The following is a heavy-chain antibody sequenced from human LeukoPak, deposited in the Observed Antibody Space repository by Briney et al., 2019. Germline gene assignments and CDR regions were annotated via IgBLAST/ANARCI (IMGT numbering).Heavy chain of an antibody. Sequence: ASVKVSCKASGGTFSSYAISWVRQAPGQGLEWMGGIIPIFGTANYAQKFQGRVTITADKSTSTAYMELSSLRSEDTAVYYCARDPTMVRGVISTPYYYMDVWGKGTTVTISS. CDR3: ARDPTMVRGVISTPYYYMDV. J-gene: IGHJ6*03. D-gene: IGHD3-10*01. V-gene: IGHV1-69*06. CDR2: IIPIFGTA. CDR1: GGTFSSYA.